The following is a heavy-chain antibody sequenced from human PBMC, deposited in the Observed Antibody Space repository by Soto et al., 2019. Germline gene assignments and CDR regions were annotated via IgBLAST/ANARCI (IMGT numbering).Heavy chain of an antibody. CDR3: AREGYYYDSSGYTKYFDY. Sequence: GGSLRLSCAASGFTFSSYGMHWVRQAPGKGLEWVAVIWYDGSNKYYADSVKGRFTISRDNSKNTLYLQMNSLRAGDTAVYYCAREGYYYDSSGYTKYFDYWGQGTLVTVSS. CDR2: IWYDGSNK. CDR1: GFTFSSYG. J-gene: IGHJ4*02. V-gene: IGHV3-33*08. D-gene: IGHD3-22*01.